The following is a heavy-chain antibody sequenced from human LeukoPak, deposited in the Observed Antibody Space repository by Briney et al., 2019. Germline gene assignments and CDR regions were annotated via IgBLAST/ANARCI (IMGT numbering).Heavy chain of an antibody. J-gene: IGHJ4*02. CDR3: VQTTGWPGFDY. D-gene: IGHD1-1*01. V-gene: IGHV4-4*09. CDR2: IYSGVPT. Sequence: SETMSLTCTTSGVSISRFYWSWVRQPPGKGLEWIGNIYSGVPTYFNPSLKSRVIISVDTSKNQFSLNLTSVTAADTAMYYCVQTTGWPGFDYWGQGILVTVSS. CDR1: GVSISRFY.